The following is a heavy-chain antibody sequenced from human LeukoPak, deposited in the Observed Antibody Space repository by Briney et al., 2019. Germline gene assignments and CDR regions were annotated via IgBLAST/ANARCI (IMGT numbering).Heavy chain of an antibody. CDR2: IYSSRIT. D-gene: IGHD2-15*01. J-gene: IGHJ5*02. V-gene: IGHV4-59*08. CDR1: GGSISNYY. Sequence: SETLSLTCTVSGGSISNYYWSWIRQPPGKGLEWIGYIYSSRITNYNPSLKSRVTISVDMPKNQFSLKLRSVTAADTAVYYCARQGDNSKWYVWFDPWGQGTLVTVSS. CDR3: ARQGDNSKWYVWFDP.